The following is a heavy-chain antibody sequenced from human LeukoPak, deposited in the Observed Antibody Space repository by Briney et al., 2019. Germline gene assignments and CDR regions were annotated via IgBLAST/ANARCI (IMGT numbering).Heavy chain of an antibody. Sequence: ASVKVSCKASGYTFTSYGISWVRQAPGQGLEWMGWISAYNGNTNYAQKLQGRVTMTTDTSTSTAYMELRSLRSDDTAVYYCARVIWFGELTNHFDYWGQGTLVTVSS. CDR2: ISAYNGNT. V-gene: IGHV1-18*01. J-gene: IGHJ4*02. CDR3: ARVIWFGELTNHFDY. D-gene: IGHD3-10*01. CDR1: GYTFTSYG.